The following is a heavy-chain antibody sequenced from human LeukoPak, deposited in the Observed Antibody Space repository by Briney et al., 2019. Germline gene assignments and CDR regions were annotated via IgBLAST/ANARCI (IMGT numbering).Heavy chain of an antibody. CDR1: GFTFSSYW. CDR3: ARDGDYGSGSHDY. D-gene: IGHD3-10*01. V-gene: IGHV3-7*01. CDR2: IKQDGSEK. J-gene: IGHJ4*02. Sequence: PGGSLRLSCAASGFTFSSYWMSWVRQAPGKGLEWVANIKQDGSEKYYVDSVKGRFAISRDNAKNSLYLQMNSLRAEDTAVYYCARDGDYGSGSHDYWGQGTLVTVSS.